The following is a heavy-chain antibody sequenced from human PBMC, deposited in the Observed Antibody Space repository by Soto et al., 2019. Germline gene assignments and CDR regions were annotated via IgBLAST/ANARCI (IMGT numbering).Heavy chain of an antibody. Sequence: QLQLQESGSGLVKPSQTLSLTCAVSGGSISRGGYSWSWIRQPPGKRLEWIGSIYPSGSTYYNPSLQSRVAIPVNRYKNQFSLKLSPVTAADTAVYYSARGIERPVAGRREDYYYGMDVWGQGTTVTVSS. CDR2: IYPSGST. CDR1: GGSISRGGYS. CDR3: ARGIERPVAGRREDYYYGMDV. J-gene: IGHJ6*02. V-gene: IGHV4-30-2*01. D-gene: IGHD6-19*01.